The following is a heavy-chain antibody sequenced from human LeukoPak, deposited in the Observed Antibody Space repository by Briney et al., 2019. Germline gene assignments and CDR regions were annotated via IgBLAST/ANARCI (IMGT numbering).Heavy chain of an antibody. CDR2: ISNSGGAT. Sequence: GGSLRLSCAASGFTFNNYAMSWVRQAPGKGLEWVSAISNSGGATYYADSVKGRFTISRDNSKNTLFLHMNSLRVEDTAVYYCAKAPPAATKYYYGMDVWGQGTTATVSS. V-gene: IGHV3-23*01. CDR3: AKAPPAATKYYYGMDV. D-gene: IGHD2-2*01. J-gene: IGHJ6*02. CDR1: GFTFNNYA.